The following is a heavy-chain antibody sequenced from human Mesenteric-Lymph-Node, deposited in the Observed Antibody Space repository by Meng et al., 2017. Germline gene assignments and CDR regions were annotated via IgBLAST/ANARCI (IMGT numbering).Heavy chain of an antibody. Sequence: GESLKISCAASGFTFSSYGMHWVRQAPGKGLEWVSYISSSGSTIYYADSVKGRFTISRDNAKNTLYLQMDSLRAEDTTVYYCAIDPYGNGGYPANDAFDIWGQGTMVTVSS. V-gene: IGHV3-48*04. CDR1: GFTFSSYG. CDR3: AIDPYGNGGYPANDAFDI. J-gene: IGHJ3*02. CDR2: ISSSGSTI. D-gene: IGHD3-22*01.